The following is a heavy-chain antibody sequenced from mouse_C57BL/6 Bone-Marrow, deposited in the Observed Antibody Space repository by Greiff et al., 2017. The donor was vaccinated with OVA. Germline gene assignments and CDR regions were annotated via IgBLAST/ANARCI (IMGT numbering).Heavy chain of an antibody. J-gene: IGHJ4*01. CDR3: AKGGIYSNPYYAMDD. CDR1: GYSFTGYY. CDR2: IYPYNGVS. Sequence: EVQLQQSGPELVKPGASVKISCKASGYSFTGYYMPWVQQSLGNILDWIGYIYPYNGVSSYNQKFKGKATLTVDKSSSTAYMELRSLTSEDSAVYYCAKGGIYSNPYYAMDDWGQGASVSVSS. V-gene: IGHV1-31*01. D-gene: IGHD2-5*01.